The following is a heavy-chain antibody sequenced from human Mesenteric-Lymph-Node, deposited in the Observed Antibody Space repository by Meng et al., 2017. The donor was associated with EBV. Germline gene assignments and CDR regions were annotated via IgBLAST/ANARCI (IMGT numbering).Heavy chain of an antibody. D-gene: IGHD3-10*01. Sequence: AQRQESGQGRGQPSGTPCLPCPVSGGSISSDSWWTWVRQPPGKGLEWIGEIHHSGATNYNPSLKSRVTISVDKSKNQFSLKLSSVTAADAAVYFCASVIYGSGLNSWFDPWGHGTLVTVSS. CDR2: IHHSGAT. J-gene: IGHJ5*02. V-gene: IGHV4-4*02. CDR1: GGSISSDSW. CDR3: ASVIYGSGLNSWFDP.